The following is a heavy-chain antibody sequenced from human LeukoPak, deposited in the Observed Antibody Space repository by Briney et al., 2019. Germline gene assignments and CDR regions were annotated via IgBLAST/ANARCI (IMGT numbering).Heavy chain of an antibody. D-gene: IGHD4-17*01. CDR3: ASLSLDCGDYELRYYMDV. J-gene: IGHJ6*03. CDR2: IYTSGST. V-gene: IGHV4-4*07. CDR1: GGSISSYY. Sequence: SETLCLTCTVSGGSISSYYWSWIRQPAGKGLEWIGRIYTSGSTNYNPSLKSRVTMSVDASKNQFSLKLSSVTAADTAVYYCASLSLDCGDYELRYYMDVWGKGTTVTISS.